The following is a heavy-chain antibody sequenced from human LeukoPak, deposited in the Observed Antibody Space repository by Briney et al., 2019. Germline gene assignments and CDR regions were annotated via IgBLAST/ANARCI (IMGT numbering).Heavy chain of an antibody. CDR3: ATASLGWDIVQLPPY. CDR2: FDPEDGET. CDR1: GYTLTESS. D-gene: IGHD2-8*01. Sequence: ASVKVSCKVSGYTLTESSMHWVRQAPGKGLEWMGGFDPEDGETIYAQKFQGRVTMTEDTSTDTAYMELSSLRSEDTAVYYCATASLGWDIVQLPPYWGQGTLVTVSS. J-gene: IGHJ4*02. V-gene: IGHV1-24*01.